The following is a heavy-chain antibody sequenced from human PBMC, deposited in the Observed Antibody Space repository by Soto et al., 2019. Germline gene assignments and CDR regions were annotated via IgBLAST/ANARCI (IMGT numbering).Heavy chain of an antibody. CDR3: ARGLEWQWLVQDYYYGMDV. V-gene: IGHV4-34*01. Sequence: TLSLTCAVYGGSFSGYYWSWIRQPPGKGLEWIGEINHSGSTNYNPSLKSRVTISVDTSKNQFSLKLSSVTAADTAVYYCARGLEWQWLVQDYYYGMDVWGQGTTVTVSS. CDR1: GGSFSGYY. J-gene: IGHJ6*02. D-gene: IGHD6-19*01. CDR2: INHSGST.